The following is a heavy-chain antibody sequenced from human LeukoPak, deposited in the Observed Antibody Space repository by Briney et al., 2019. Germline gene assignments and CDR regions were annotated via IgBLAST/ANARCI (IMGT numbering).Heavy chain of an antibody. CDR3: ARQQMVRGVISAFDI. CDR2: TYSGDSDI. CDR1: GYSFTTYW. J-gene: IGHJ3*02. Sequence: GESLKISCQGSGYSFTTYWIGWVRQIPGKGLGWMGITYSGDSDIRYSLPFQGKVTIPAHKSISTAYLQWSSLKGSDTAMYYCARQQMVRGVISAFDIWGQGTMVTVSS. D-gene: IGHD3-10*01. V-gene: IGHV5-51*01.